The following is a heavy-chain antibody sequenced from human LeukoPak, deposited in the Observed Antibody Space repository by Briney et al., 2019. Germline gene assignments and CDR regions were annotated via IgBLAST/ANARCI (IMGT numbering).Heavy chain of an antibody. V-gene: IGHV3-9*03. CDR1: GFTFSSYS. D-gene: IGHD7-27*01. Sequence: PGGSLRLSCAASGFTFSSYSMNWVRQAPGKGLEWVSGISWNSGTIGYADSVKGRFTISRDNAKNSLYLQMNSLRAEDMALYYCAKSELTGDGEGYFDYWGQGTLVTVSS. J-gene: IGHJ4*02. CDR3: AKSELTGDGEGYFDY. CDR2: ISWNSGTI.